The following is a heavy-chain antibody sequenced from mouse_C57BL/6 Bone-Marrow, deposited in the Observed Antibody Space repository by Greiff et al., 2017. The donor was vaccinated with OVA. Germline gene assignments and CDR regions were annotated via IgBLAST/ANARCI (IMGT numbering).Heavy chain of an antibody. J-gene: IGHJ4*01. D-gene: IGHD1-1*01. CDR3: ARGHYYGSSYVGYAMDY. Sequence: QVQLKQSGAELVKPGASVKLSCKASGYTFTSYWMHWVKQRPGQGLEWIGMIHPNSGSTNYNEKFKSKATLTVDKSSSTAYMQLSSLTSEDSAVYYCARGHYYGSSYVGYAMDYWGQGTSVTVSS. CDR2: IHPNSGST. V-gene: IGHV1-64*01. CDR1: GYTFTSYW.